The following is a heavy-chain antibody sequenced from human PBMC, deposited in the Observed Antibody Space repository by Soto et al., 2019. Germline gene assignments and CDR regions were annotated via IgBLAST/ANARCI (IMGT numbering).Heavy chain of an antibody. CDR1: GFTFSSYA. J-gene: IGHJ4*02. D-gene: IGHD6-19*01. CDR3: AKDRGIAVAGTFSY. CDR2: ISGSGGST. V-gene: IGHV3-23*01. Sequence: GGSPRLSCAASGFTFSSYAMSWVRQAPGKGLEWVSAISGSGGSTYYADSVKGRFTISRDNSKNTLYLQMNSLRAEDTAVYYCAKDRGIAVAGTFSYWGQGTLVTVSS.